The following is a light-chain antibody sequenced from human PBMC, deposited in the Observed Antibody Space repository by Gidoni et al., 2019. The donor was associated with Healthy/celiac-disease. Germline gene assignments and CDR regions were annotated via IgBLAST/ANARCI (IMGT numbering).Light chain of an antibody. CDR2: KAS. CDR1: RNIGNW. Sequence: THMTQSPSSLSLSAGDTVTITCRASRNIGNWLVCYQQKPGKAPKLLVYKASVLQTGVTLRVSGTGYGTEFTLTINSLQPDDFATYYCQQHNTYWTFGLGTKVEMK. J-gene: IGKJ1*01. CDR3: QQHNTYWT. V-gene: IGKV1-5*03.